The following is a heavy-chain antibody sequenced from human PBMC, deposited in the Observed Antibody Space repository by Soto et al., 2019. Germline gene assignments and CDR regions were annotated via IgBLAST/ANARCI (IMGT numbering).Heavy chain of an antibody. V-gene: IGHV3-30-3*01. CDR1: GFTFSSYA. CDR3: AREEGYCGGGSCYPDAFDI. CDR2: ISYDGSNK. J-gene: IGHJ3*02. D-gene: IGHD2-15*01. Sequence: QVQLVESGGGVVQPGRSLRLSCAASGFTFSSYAMHWVRQAPGKGLEWVAVISYDGSNKYYAGSVKGRFTISRDNSKNTLNLQMNGLRAEDTAVYYCAREEGYCGGGSCYPDAFDIWGQGTMVTVSS.